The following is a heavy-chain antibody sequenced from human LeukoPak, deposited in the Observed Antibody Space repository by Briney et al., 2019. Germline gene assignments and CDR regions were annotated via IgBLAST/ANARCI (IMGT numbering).Heavy chain of an antibody. D-gene: IGHD5-18*01. CDR3: ARTRSGYSYGLTDAFDI. V-gene: IGHV3-30*03. CDR2: ISYDGSNK. Sequence: PGGSLRLSCAASGFTFSSYGMHWVRQAPGKGLEWVAVISYDGSNKYYADSVKGRFTISRDNSKNTLYLQMNSLRAEDTAVYYCARTRSGYSYGLTDAFDIWGQGTMVTVAS. J-gene: IGHJ3*02. CDR1: GFTFSSYG.